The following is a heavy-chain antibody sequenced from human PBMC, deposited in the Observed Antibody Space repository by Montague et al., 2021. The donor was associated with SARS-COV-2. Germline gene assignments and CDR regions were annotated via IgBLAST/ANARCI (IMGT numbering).Heavy chain of an antibody. J-gene: IGHJ4*02. CDR1: GDSLRNAIYF. V-gene: IGHV4-39*01. CDR2: LSSAGHT. CDR3: ARHGPYYEISTGYFRPYYFDH. D-gene: IGHD3-9*01. Sequence: SETLSLTCTVSGDSLRNAIYFWGWIRQPPLKGLVWLGTLSSAGHTYFNPCLKSRLSMSVGNSTSQFSLTLSSVTASDTAVYDCARHGPYYEISTGYFRPYYFDHWGQGTLVTVAS.